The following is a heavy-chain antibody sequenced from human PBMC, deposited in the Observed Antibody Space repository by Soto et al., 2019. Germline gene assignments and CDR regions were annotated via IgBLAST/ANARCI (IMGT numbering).Heavy chain of an antibody. J-gene: IGHJ4*03. CDR1: GYTFTSYG. CDR2: ISAYNGNT. V-gene: IGHV1-18*01. CDR3: SRRLKNFGWLPILGF. D-gene: IGHD3-9*01. Sequence: ASVTVSCQASGYTFTSYGIIWVRQAPGQGLEWMGWISAYNGNTNYAQKLQGRVTMTTDTSTSTAYMELRSLRSDDTAVYYFSRRLKNFGWLPILGFRGQGTLVTRSS.